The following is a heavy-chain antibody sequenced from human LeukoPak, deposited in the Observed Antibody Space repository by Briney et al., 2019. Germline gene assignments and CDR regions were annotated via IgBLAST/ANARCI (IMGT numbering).Heavy chain of an antibody. CDR1: GGSISSSSYY. V-gene: IGHV4-39*07. CDR2: INHSGST. J-gene: IGHJ1*01. Sequence: PSETLSLTCTVSGGSISSSSYYWGWIRQPPGKGLEWIGEINHSGSTNYNPSLKSRVTISVDTSKNQFSLKLSSVTAADTAVYYCARRGYSYGYGYFQHWGQGTLVTVSS. D-gene: IGHD5-18*01. CDR3: ARRGYSYGYGYFQH.